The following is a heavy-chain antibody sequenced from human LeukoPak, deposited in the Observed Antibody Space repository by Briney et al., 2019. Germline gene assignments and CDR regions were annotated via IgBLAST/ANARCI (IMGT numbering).Heavy chain of an antibody. CDR3: ARSAPQYDILTGYLS. D-gene: IGHD3-9*01. CDR2: IYHSGST. V-gene: IGHV4-38-2*02. CDR1: GYSISSGYY. Sequence: SETLSLTCTVSGYSISSGYYWGWIRQPPGRGLEWIGSIYHSGSTYYNPSLKSRVTISVDTSKNQFSLKLSSVTAADTAVYYCARSAPQYDILTGYLSWGQGTLVTVSS. J-gene: IGHJ4*02.